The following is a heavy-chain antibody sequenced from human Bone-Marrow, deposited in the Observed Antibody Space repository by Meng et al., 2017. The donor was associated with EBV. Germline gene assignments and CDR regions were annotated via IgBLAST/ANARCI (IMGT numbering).Heavy chain of an antibody. J-gene: IGHJ4*02. CDR1: GGSISSSSYY. Sequence: QLRLLESGPGLVKPSETLSLTCTVSGGSISSSSYYWGWIRQPPGKGLEWIGSIYYSGSTYYNPSLKSRVTISVDTSKNQFSLKLSSVTAADTAVYYCARVVAAIDYWGQGTLVTVSS. CDR2: IYYSGST. D-gene: IGHD2-15*01. V-gene: IGHV4-39*07. CDR3: ARVVAAIDY.